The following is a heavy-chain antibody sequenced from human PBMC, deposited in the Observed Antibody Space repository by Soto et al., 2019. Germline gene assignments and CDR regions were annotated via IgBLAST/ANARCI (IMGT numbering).Heavy chain of an antibody. J-gene: IGHJ4*02. CDR2: ISAYNGNT. Sequence: ASVKVSVKASCYTFTSYGISCLRQAPGQGLEWMGWISAYNGNTNYAQKLQGRVTMTTDTSTSTAYMELRSLRSDDTAVYYCAREWPYLDYWGQGTLVTVSS. CDR3: AREWPYLDY. CDR1: CYTFTSYG. V-gene: IGHV1-18*01.